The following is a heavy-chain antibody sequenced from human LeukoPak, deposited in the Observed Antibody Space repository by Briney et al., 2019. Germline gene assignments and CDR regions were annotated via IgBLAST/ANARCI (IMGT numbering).Heavy chain of an antibody. CDR1: GFIVSSNS. D-gene: IGHD5/OR15-5a*01. V-gene: IGHV3-53*05. J-gene: IGHJ5*02. CDR2: INNGGST. CDR3: GKGPGYSVYDNLPHH. Sequence: GGSLRLSCAASGFIVSSNSMSWVRQAPGEGPEWVSVINNGGSTYYADSVKGRFTISRDNSRNTLNLQMDSLRADDTAVYYCGKGPGYSVYDNLPHHWGQGTLVTVSS.